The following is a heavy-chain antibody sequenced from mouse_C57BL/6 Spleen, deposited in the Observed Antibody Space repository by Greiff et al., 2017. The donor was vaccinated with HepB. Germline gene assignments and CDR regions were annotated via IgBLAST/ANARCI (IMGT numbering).Heavy chain of an antibody. J-gene: IGHJ3*01. CDR3: TTWNLVTGFAY. CDR2: IDPENGDT. Sequence: VQLQQSGAELVRPGASVKLSCTASGFNIKDDYMHWVKQRPEQGLEWIGWIDPENGDTEYASKFQGKATITADTSSNTAYLQLSSLTSEDTAVYYCTTWNLVTGFAYWGQGTLVTVSA. CDR1: GFNIKDDY. D-gene: IGHD2-12*01. V-gene: IGHV14-4*01.